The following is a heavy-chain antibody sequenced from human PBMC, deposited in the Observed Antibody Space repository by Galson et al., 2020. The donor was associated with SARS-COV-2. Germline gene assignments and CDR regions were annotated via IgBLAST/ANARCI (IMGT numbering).Heavy chain of an antibody. Sequence: GESLELSCASSGISFSDYWLHWVRQAPGKGLVLVSRINTYGNSTNYADSVRGRFTISRDNAKNMLYLQMNSLRAEDTAVYYCVRHSSGDYWGQGTLVTVSS. CDR1: GISFSDYW. D-gene: IGHD3-22*01. CDR3: VRHSSGDY. CDR2: INTYGNST. V-gene: IGHV3-74*01. J-gene: IGHJ4*02.